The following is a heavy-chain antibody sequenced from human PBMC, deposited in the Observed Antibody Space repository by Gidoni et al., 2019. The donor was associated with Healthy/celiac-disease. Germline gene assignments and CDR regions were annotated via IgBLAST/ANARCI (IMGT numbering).Heavy chain of an antibody. CDR2: ISYDGSNK. V-gene: IGHV3-30-3*01. D-gene: IGHD3-10*01. Sequence: QVQLVESGGGVVQPGRSLRLSCAASGFTFSSYAMHWVRQAPGKGLEWVAVISYDGSNKYYADSVKCRFTISRDNSKNTLYLQMNSLRAEDTAVYYCARDRAAGSFDYWGQGTLVTVSS. CDR1: GFTFSSYA. CDR3: ARDRAAGSFDY. J-gene: IGHJ4*02.